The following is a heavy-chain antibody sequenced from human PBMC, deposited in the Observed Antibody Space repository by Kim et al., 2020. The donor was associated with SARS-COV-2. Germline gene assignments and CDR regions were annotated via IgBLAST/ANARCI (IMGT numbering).Heavy chain of an antibody. Sequence: SETLSLTCAVSGGSISSSNWWSWVRQPPGKGLEWIGEIYHSGSTNYNPSLKSRVTISVDKSKNQFSLKLSSVTAADTAVYYCARCTNGFSRNYDYWGQGTLVTVSS. V-gene: IGHV4-4*02. CDR3: ARCTNGFSRNYDY. J-gene: IGHJ4*02. D-gene: IGHD2-8*01. CDR1: GGSISSSNW. CDR2: IYHSGST.